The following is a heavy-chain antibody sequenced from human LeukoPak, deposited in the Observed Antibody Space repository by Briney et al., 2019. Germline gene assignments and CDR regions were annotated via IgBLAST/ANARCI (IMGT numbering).Heavy chain of an antibody. D-gene: IGHD3-22*01. V-gene: IGHV4-38-2*02. CDR3: ARAPVHYYDSSGYRLNYFDY. J-gene: IGHJ4*02. Sequence: PSETLSLTCSVSGDSIIGYYWGWIRHPPGKELEWIAIIYYSGSTYYNPSLKSRVTISVDKSKNQFSLKLSSVTAADTAVYYCARAPVHYYDSSGYRLNYFDYWGQGTLVTVFS. CDR1: GDSIIGYY. CDR2: IYYSGST.